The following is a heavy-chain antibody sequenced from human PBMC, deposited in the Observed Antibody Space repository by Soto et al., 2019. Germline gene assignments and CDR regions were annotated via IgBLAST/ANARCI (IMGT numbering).Heavy chain of an antibody. V-gene: IGHV1-46*01. CDR2: INPSGGST. Sequence: ASVKVSCKASGYTFTSYYMHWVRQAPGQGLEWMGIINPSGGSTSYAQKFQGRVTMTRDTSTSTVYMELSSLRSEDTAVYYCARDRLSGYSSSRTNYYYYYGMDVWGQGTTVTVSS. CDR3: ARDRLSGYSSSRTNYYYYYGMDV. J-gene: IGHJ6*02. CDR1: GYTFTSYY. D-gene: IGHD6-13*01.